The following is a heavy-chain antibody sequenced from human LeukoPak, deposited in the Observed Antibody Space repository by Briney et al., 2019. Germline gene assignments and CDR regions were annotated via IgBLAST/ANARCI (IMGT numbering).Heavy chain of an antibody. V-gene: IGHV1-8*01. CDR1: GYTFTSYD. CDR2: MNPNSGNT. CDR3: ARMFVVVPAATAYYYYYGMDV. J-gene: IGHJ6*02. D-gene: IGHD2-2*01. Sequence: ASVKVSCKASGYTFTSYDIHWVRQATGQGLEWVGWMNPNSGNTGYAQKFQGRVTMTRNTSISTAYMELSSLRSEDTAVYYCARMFVVVPAATAYYYYYGMDVWGQGTTVTVSS.